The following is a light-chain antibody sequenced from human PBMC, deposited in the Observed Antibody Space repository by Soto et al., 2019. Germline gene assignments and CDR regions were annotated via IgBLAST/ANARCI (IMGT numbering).Light chain of an antibody. V-gene: IGKV3-11*01. CDR1: QSVSSY. Sequence: EIVLTQSPATLSLSPGERATLSCRASQSVSSYLAWYQQKPGQAPRLLIYDASNRATGIPARFSGSGSGTDFTLTSSSLEPEDFAVYYCQQSSNLFTFGPGTKVDIK. CDR2: DAS. CDR3: QQSSNLFT. J-gene: IGKJ3*01.